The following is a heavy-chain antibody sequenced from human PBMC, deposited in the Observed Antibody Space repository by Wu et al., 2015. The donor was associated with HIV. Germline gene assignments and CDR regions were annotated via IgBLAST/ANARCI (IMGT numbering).Heavy chain of an antibody. CDR2: LVPNTGGT. CDR1: GYTFTDYY. D-gene: IGHD3-16*01. CDR3: VRGARGMPKGAFDI. J-gene: IGHJ3*02. V-gene: IGHV1-2*02. Sequence: QVHLVQSGAEMKKPGASVKVSCKASGYTFTDYYFHWLRQAPGQGLEWMGWLVPNTGGTNYAQMFQGRVTMTRDTSITTVYLELNSLTSDDTAVYYCVRGARGMPKGAFDIWGQGTLVIVSS.